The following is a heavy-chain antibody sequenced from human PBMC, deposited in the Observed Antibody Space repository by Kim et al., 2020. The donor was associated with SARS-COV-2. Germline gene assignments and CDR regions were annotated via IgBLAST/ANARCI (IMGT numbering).Heavy chain of an antibody. J-gene: IGHJ5*02. CDR2: AFSNGGT. Sequence: SETLSLTCTVSGGSINSSAYYWGWIRQPPGKGLEWVGTAFSNGGTWYNPSLKSRVTISVDTSKNQFSLKLNSMTAADTAVYFCARSSDYSDQGRCDPWGPGTRVTVSS. CDR3: ARSSDYSDQGRCDP. D-gene: IGHD4-17*01. CDR1: GGSINSSAYY. V-gene: IGHV4-39*07.